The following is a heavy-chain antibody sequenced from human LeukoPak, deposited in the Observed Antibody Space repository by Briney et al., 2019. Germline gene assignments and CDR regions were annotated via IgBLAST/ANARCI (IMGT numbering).Heavy chain of an antibody. V-gene: IGHV3-33*01. J-gene: IGHJ4*02. CDR2: IWYDGSNE. CDR3: ARDFTYGSGSSDY. Sequence: GGSLRLSCAGSGFTFSNYGMHWVRQAPGKGLEWVAVIWYDGSNEDYVDSVKGRFTISRDNSKNTLYLQMNSLRAEDTAVYYCARDFTYGSGSSDYWGQGTLVTVSS. D-gene: IGHD3-10*01. CDR1: GFTFSNYG.